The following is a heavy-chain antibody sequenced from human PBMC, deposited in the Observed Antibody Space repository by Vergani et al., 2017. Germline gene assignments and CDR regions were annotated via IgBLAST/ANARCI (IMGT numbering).Heavy chain of an antibody. J-gene: IGHJ4*02. CDR2: IYYSGST. CDR3: ARDGGYYGSGIDY. D-gene: IGHD3-10*01. Sequence: QLQLQESGPGLVKPSETLSLTCTVSGGSLSSSSYYWGWIRQPPGKGLEWIGSIYYSGSTYYNPSIKSRVTISVDTSKNQFSLKLSSVTAADTAVYYCARDGGYYGSGIDYWGQGTLVTVSS. V-gene: IGHV4-39*07. CDR1: GGSLSSSSYY.